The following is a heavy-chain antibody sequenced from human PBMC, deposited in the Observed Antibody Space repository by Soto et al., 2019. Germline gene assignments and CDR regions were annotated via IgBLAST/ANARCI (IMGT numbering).Heavy chain of an antibody. D-gene: IGHD6-19*01. CDR3: AKVGVAGTARFYFDY. J-gene: IGHJ4*02. Sequence: QVQLVESGGGVVHPGRSLRLSCAASGFTFSSFGMHWVRQAPGKGLEWVALISYTGHDKYYADSVKGRFTISRDNSKNTLYLQMNSLRPENTAVYYGAKVGVAGTARFYFDYWGQGTLVTVSS. CDR2: ISYTGHDK. CDR1: GFTFSSFG. V-gene: IGHV3-30*18.